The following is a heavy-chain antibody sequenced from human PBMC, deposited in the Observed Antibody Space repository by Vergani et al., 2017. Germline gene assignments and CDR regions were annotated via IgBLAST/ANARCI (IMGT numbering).Heavy chain of an antibody. J-gene: IGHJ6*03. V-gene: IGHV4-34*09. D-gene: IGHD3-10*01. Sequence: QLQLQESGPGLVKPSETLSLTCAVYGGSFSGYYWSWIRQPPGKGLEWIGEINHSGSTYYNPSLKSRVTISVDTSKNQFSLKLSSVTAADTAVYYCARAIQNRRITMVRGARNYMDVWGKGTTVTVSS. CDR2: INHSGST. CDR1: GGSFSGYY. CDR3: ARAIQNRRITMVRGARNYMDV.